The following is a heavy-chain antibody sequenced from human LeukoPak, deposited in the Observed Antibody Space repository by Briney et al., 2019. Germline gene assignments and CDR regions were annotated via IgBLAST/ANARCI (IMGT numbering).Heavy chain of an antibody. Sequence: SQTLSLTCAISGDSVSSNSAAWNWLRQSPSRGLEWLGRAYYRSKWYSDYAVSVKSRITINADTSKNQFSLQLNSVTPEDTAVYYCARDLRAGYSLPLDPWGQGTLVTVSS. D-gene: IGHD2-15*01. V-gene: IGHV6-1*01. J-gene: IGHJ5*02. CDR1: GDSVSSNSAA. CDR3: ARDLRAGYSLPLDP. CDR2: AYYRSKWYS.